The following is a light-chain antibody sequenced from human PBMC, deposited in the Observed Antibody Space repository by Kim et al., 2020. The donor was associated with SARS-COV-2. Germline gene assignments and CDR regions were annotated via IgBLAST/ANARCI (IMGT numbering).Light chain of an antibody. CDR1: SSDIDDYNY. Sequence: QSTTIYCTGTSSDIDDYNYVSGYQQHPGKAPKLLIYEVTKRPSGVSYRFSGSKSGNTASLTISGLQAEDEADYYCSSYTSSSGLMVFGGGTQLTV. J-gene: IGLJ3*02. CDR3: SSYTSSSGLMV. V-gene: IGLV2-14*01. CDR2: EVT.